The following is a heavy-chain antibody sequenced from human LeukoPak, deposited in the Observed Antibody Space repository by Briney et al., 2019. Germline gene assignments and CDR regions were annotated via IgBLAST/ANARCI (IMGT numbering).Heavy chain of an antibody. D-gene: IGHD1-1*01. CDR2: INPNSGGT. CDR3: ARDPGDNWNDMDY. CDR1: GYTFTGYY. V-gene: IGHV1-2*06. Sequence: ASVKVSCKASGYTFTGYYMHWVRQAPGQGLEWMGRINPNSGGTNYAQKFRGRVTMTRDTSISTAYMELSRLRSDDTAVYYCARDPGDNWNDMDYWGQGTLVTVSS. J-gene: IGHJ4*02.